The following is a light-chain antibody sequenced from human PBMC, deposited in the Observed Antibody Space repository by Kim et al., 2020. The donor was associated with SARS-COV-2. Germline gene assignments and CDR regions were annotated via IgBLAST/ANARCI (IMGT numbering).Light chain of an antibody. J-gene: IGLJ1*01. CDR3: CSYAGSYPYV. Sequence: QSALTQPRSVSGSPGQSVTISCTGTNNDVGAYTYVSWYQQHPGKAPKLMIYDVNKRPSGVPDRFSGSKSGNTTSLTISGLQAEDEADYYCCSYAGSYPYVFGTGTKVAVL. CDR2: DVN. CDR1: NNDVGAYTY. V-gene: IGLV2-11*01.